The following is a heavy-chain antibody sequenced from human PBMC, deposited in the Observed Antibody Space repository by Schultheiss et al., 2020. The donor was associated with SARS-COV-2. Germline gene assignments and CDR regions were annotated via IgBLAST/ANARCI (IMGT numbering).Heavy chain of an antibody. Sequence: SQTLSLTCTVSGGSISSYYWSWIRQPPGKGLEWVGYFYYSGSTNYNPSLKSRVTISVDTSKNQFSLKLSSVTAADTAVYYCARLRGSYIQLDYWGQGTLVTVSS. CDR2: FYYSGST. CDR1: GGSISSYY. V-gene: IGHV4-59*12. CDR3: ARLRGSYIQLDY. J-gene: IGHJ4*02. D-gene: IGHD1-26*01.